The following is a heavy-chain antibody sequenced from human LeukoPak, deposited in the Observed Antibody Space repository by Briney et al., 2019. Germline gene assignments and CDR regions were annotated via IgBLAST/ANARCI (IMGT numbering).Heavy chain of an antibody. D-gene: IGHD6-19*01. J-gene: IGHJ3*02. CDR2: VNPHSGGT. CDR3: ARGGTGYSSGWLRAFDI. V-gene: IGHV1-2*02. Sequence: ASVKVSCKPSGYMFTTYYPHWVRQAPGQGLGWMGWVNPHSGGTNYAQKFQGRVTMTRDTSISTVYMELRSLRSDDTAVYYCARGGTGYSSGWLRAFDIWGQGTMVTVSS. CDR1: GYMFTTYY.